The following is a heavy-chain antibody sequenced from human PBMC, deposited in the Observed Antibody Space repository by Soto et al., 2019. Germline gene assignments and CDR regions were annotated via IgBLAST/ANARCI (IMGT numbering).Heavy chain of an antibody. CDR1: GFTFSSYA. J-gene: IGHJ4*02. CDR3: AKGGKYVLRYFDWLLPFIDY. CDR2: ISGSGGST. D-gene: IGHD3-9*01. Sequence: HPGGSLRLSCAASGFTFSSYAVSWVRQAPGKGLEWVSAISGSGGSTYYADSVKGRFTISRDNSKNTLYLQMNSLRAEDTAVYYCAKGGKYVLRYFDWLLPFIDYWGQGTLVTVSS. V-gene: IGHV3-23*01.